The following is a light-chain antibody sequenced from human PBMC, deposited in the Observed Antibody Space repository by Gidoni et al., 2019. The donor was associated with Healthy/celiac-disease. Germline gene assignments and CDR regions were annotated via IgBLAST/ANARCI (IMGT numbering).Light chain of an antibody. V-gene: IGLV2-11*01. J-gene: IGLJ2*01. CDR2: DVS. Sequence: QSALTQPRSVSGSPGQSVTISCTGTSSDVGGYNYVSWYQQHPGKAPKLRIYDVSKRPSGVPDRVAGSKSGNTASLTSSGLQAEDEADYYCCSYAGSYTVVFGGGTKLTVL. CDR3: CSYAGSYTVV. CDR1: SSDVGGYNY.